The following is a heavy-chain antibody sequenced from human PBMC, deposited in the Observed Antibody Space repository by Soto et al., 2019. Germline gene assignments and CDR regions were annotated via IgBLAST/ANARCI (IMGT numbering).Heavy chain of an antibody. D-gene: IGHD1-26*01. Sequence: PGGSLRLSCAASGFTFSSYGMHWVRHAPGKGLEWVAVISYDGSNKYYADSVKGRFTISRDNSKNTLYLQMNSLGAEDTAVYYCAKENGAWGSGSYYEYYYYGMDVWGQGTTVTVSS. CDR2: ISYDGSNK. J-gene: IGHJ6*02. CDR3: AKENGAWGSGSYYEYYYYGMDV. V-gene: IGHV3-30*18. CDR1: GFTFSSYG.